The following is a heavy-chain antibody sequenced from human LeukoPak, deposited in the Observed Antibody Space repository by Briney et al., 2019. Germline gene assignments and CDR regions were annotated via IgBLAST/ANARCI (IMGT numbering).Heavy chain of an antibody. D-gene: IGHD2-2*01. V-gene: IGHV4-59*08. CDR3: ARGRLGRQHASFFDS. Sequence: SETLSLTCSVSDGSMGTYYWGWIRQPPGKGLEWIGYIYYSGSTTYNPSLKSRVTVSVDTSKNQFSLKLTSMTASDTAVYYCARGRLGRQHASFFDSWGQGTLVTVSS. CDR2: IYYSGST. CDR1: DGSMGTYY. J-gene: IGHJ4*02.